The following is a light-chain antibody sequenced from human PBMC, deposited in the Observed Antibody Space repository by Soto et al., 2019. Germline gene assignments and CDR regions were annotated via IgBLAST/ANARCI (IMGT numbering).Light chain of an antibody. V-gene: IGLV2-14*01. CDR1: NSDIGSYNY. CDR2: EVT. Sequence: QSALTQPASVSGSPGQSITISCTGTNSDIGSYNYVSWYQQHPGKAPKLLLYEVTNRASGTSNRFSGSKSGNTASLTISGLQAEDEGDYYCNSYSSTIALVFGGGTKVTVL. CDR3: NSYSSTIALV. J-gene: IGLJ2*01.